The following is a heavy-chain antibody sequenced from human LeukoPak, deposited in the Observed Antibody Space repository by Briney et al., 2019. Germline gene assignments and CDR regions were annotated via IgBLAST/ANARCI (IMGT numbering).Heavy chain of an antibody. CDR1: GFTFSNYG. Sequence: GGSLRLSCAASGFTFSNYGMHWVRQAPGKGLEWVAVISYDGTNKYYADSVKARFTISRDNSKNTLHLQMHSLRAEDTAVYYCSRSVEMATTLWDYWGQGTLVTVSS. CDR2: ISYDGTNK. J-gene: IGHJ4*02. V-gene: IGHV3-30*03. CDR3: SRSVEMATTLWDY. D-gene: IGHD5-24*01.